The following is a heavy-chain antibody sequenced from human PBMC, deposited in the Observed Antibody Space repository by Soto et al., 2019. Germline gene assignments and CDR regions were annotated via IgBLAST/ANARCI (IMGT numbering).Heavy chain of an antibody. Sequence: ETLSLTCTVSGATISSSSYYWGWIRQPPGKGLEWIGTIYYTGSTYYNPSLKSRVTISVDTSMNQFSLKLGSVTAADTAVYYCARRDGYSGSYFYFDYWGQGTLVTVSS. CDR1: GATISSSSYY. CDR3: ARRDGYSGSYFYFDY. D-gene: IGHD1-26*01. J-gene: IGHJ4*02. CDR2: IYYTGST. V-gene: IGHV4-39*01.